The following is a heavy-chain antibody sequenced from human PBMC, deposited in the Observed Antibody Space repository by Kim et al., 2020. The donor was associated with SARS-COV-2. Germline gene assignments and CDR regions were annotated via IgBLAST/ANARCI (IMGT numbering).Heavy chain of an antibody. CDR1: GGSFSGYY. Sequence: SETLSLTCAVYGGSFSGYYWSWIRQPPGKGLEWIGEINHSGSTNYNPSLKSRVTISVDTYKNQFSLKLSSVTAADTAVYYCARLYSGSRTSWFDPWGQGTLVTVSS. CDR2: INHSGST. CDR3: ARLYSGSRTSWFDP. V-gene: IGHV4-34*01. D-gene: IGHD1-26*01. J-gene: IGHJ5*02.